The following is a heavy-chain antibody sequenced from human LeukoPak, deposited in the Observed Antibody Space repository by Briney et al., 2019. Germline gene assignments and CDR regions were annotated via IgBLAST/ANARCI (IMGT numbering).Heavy chain of an antibody. CDR1: GGSISSYY. D-gene: IGHD3-10*01. Sequence: SETLSLTCTVSGGSISSYYWSWIRQPAGKGLEWIGRIYTSGSTNYNPSLKSRVTMSVDTSKNQFSLKLSSVTAADTAVYFCAAYGSGSPPYHFDYWGQGTLVTVSS. V-gene: IGHV4-4*07. J-gene: IGHJ4*02. CDR2: IYTSGST. CDR3: AAYGSGSPPYHFDY.